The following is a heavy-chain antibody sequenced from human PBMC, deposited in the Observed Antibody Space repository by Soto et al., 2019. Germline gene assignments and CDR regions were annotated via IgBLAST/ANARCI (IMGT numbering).Heavy chain of an antibody. D-gene: IGHD5-12*01. Sequence: GGSLRLSCAASGFTFSSYGMHWVRQAPGKGLEWVAVISYDGSNKYYADSVKGRFTISRDNSKNTLYLQMNSLRAEDTAVYYCAKDRIVWSGYDVSFDYWGQGTLVTVSS. CDR2: ISYDGSNK. CDR1: GFTFSSYG. CDR3: AKDRIVWSGYDVSFDY. J-gene: IGHJ4*02. V-gene: IGHV3-30*18.